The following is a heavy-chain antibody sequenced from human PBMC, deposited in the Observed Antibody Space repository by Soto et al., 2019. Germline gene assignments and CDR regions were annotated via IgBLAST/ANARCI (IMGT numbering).Heavy chain of an antibody. J-gene: IGHJ4*02. Sequence: SETLSLTCTVSGGSISSGSYYWSWNRQPPGKGLEWIGFIHYTGRTNYNPSLKSRITVSLDKSKNQFSLSLSSATAADTAVYYCARHVHSSGNEAFDYWGQGTLVTVSS. CDR1: GGSISSGSYY. V-gene: IGHV4-61*05. CDR2: IHYTGRT. D-gene: IGHD1-1*01. CDR3: ARHVHSSGNEAFDY.